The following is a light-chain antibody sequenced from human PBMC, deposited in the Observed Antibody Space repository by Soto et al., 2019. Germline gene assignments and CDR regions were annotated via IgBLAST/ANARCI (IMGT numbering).Light chain of an antibody. Sequence: QIVVTQEPSLTVSPGGTVTLTCGSSTGAVTSGHYPYWFQQKPGQAPRTLIYDTNNKQSWTPARFSGSLLGGKAALTLSGAQPEDEAEYYCLLSYSGAHVVFGGGTKLTVL. CDR1: TGAVTSGHY. CDR3: LLSYSGAHVV. CDR2: DTN. V-gene: IGLV7-46*01. J-gene: IGLJ2*01.